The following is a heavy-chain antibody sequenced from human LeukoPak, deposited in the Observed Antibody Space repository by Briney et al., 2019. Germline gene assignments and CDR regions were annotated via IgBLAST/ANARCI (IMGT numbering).Heavy chain of an antibody. Sequence: GSSLRLSCAASGFTFSSFGMHWVRQAPGKGLEWVAVIWYDGSNKYYADSVKGRFTISRDTSKNTLYLQMNSLRAVDTAVYYCARDYYDSSGSYYIDYWGQGALVTVSS. CDR1: GFTFSSFG. J-gene: IGHJ4*02. D-gene: IGHD3-22*01. V-gene: IGHV3-33*01. CDR3: ARDYYDSSGSYYIDY. CDR2: IWYDGSNK.